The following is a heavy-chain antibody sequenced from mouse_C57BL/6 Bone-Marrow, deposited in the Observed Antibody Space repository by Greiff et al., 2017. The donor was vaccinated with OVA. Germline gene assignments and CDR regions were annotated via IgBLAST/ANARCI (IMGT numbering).Heavy chain of an antibody. J-gene: IGHJ1*03. V-gene: IGHV1-50*01. Sequence: QVQLQQPGAELVKPGASVKLSCKASGYTFTSYWMQWVKQRPGQGLEWIGEIDPSDSYTNYNQKFKGKAPLAVDTSSSTAYMQLSSLTSEDSAVYYCARPITTVAPLDFDVWHRDHGHRLL. CDR1: GYTFTSYW. CDR3: ARPITTVAPLDFDV. D-gene: IGHD1-1*01. CDR2: IDPSDSYT.